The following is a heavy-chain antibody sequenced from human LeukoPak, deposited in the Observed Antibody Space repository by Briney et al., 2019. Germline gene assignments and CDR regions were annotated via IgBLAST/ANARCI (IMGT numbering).Heavy chain of an antibody. J-gene: IGHJ4*02. D-gene: IGHD3-10*01. CDR3: ARLWFGEFPYFDY. CDR1: GGSISSSSYY. V-gene: IGHV4-39*01. CDR2: IYYSGST. Sequence: SETLSLTCTVSGGSISSSSYYWGWIRQPPGKGLEWIGSIYYSGSTYYNPSLKSRVTISVDTSKNQFSLKLSSVTAADTAVYYCARLWFGEFPYFDYWGQGTLVTVSS.